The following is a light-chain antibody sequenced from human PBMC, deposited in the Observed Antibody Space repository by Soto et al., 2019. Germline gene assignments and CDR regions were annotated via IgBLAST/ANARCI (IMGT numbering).Light chain of an antibody. V-gene: IGKV1-5*03. CDR3: QQYNTYSS. Sequence: DIQMAQSPSTLSASVGDRVTITCRASQSIGSWLAWYQQKPGKAPKLLLYKASSVESGVPSRFGGSGSGTEFILTISSLQPDDFATYYCQQYNTYSSFGQGTKVEIK. J-gene: IGKJ1*01. CDR1: QSIGSW. CDR2: KAS.